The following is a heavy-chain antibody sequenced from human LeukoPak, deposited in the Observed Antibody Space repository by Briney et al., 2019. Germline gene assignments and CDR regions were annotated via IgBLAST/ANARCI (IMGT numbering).Heavy chain of an antibody. J-gene: IGHJ6*02. CDR3: AKYSSSSNYYYGMDV. D-gene: IGHD6-13*01. V-gene: IGHV3-30*18. CDR1: GFTFSTYG. Sequence: PGRSLRLACAASGFTFSTYGMHWVRQAPGKGLEWVAVISCDGSYKRYADSVKGRFTISRDNSEKTLYLQMNSLRAEDTAVYYCAKYSSSSNYYYGMDVWGQGTTVTVSS. CDR2: ISCDGSYK.